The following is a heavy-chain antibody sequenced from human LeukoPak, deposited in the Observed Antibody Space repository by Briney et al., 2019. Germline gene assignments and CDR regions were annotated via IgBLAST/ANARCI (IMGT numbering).Heavy chain of an antibody. CDR2: ISSNGGST. CDR3: ARESFATRWFDP. Sequence: GGSLRLSCAASGLTFSNFWMSWVRQAPGKGLEYASAISSNGGSTYYANSVKGRFTISRDNSKNTLYLQMGSLRAEDMAVYYCARESFATRWFDPWGQGTLVTVSS. J-gene: IGHJ5*02. D-gene: IGHD5-12*01. CDR1: GLTFSNFW. V-gene: IGHV3-64*01.